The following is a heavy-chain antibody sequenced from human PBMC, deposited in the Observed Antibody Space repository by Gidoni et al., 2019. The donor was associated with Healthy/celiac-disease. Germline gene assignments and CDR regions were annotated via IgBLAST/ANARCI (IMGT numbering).Heavy chain of an antibody. Sequence: QVQLVQSGAEVKKPGASVKVSCKVSGYTLTELSMHWVRQAPGHGLEWMGGFDPEDGETIYAQKFQGRVTMTEDTSTDTAYMELSSLRSEDTAVYYCATVSPSGWYRTPYYFDYWGQGTLVAVSS. CDR3: ATVSPSGWYRTPYYFDY. J-gene: IGHJ4*02. D-gene: IGHD6-19*01. V-gene: IGHV1-24*01. CDR1: GYTLTELS. CDR2: FDPEDGET.